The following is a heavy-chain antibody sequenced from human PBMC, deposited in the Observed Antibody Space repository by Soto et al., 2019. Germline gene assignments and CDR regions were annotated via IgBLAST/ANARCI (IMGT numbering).Heavy chain of an antibody. CDR3: AKGPPVGPHSSGWSIDY. CDR2: ISGSGGST. Sequence: GGSLRLSCAASGFTFSSYAMSWVRQAPGKGLEWVSAISGSGGSTYYADSVKGRFTISRDNSKNTLYLQMNSLRAEDTAVYYCAKGPPVGPHSSGWSIDYWGQGTLVTVSS. J-gene: IGHJ4*02. V-gene: IGHV3-23*01. D-gene: IGHD6-19*01. CDR1: GFTFSSYA.